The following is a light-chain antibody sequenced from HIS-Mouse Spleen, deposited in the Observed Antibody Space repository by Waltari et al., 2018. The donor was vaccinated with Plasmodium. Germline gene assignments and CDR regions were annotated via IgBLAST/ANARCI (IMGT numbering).Light chain of an antibody. CDR2: AAS. CDR3: QQNYNTWT. V-gene: IGKV1-39*01. J-gene: IGKJ1*01. CDR1: QSISSY. Sequence: DIQMTQSPSSLSASVGDRVTITCRASQSISSYLNWYQQKPGKAPKLLIYAASSLQSGVPSRFSGSGSCTDFTLTISSLQPEDFATYYCQQNYNTWTFGQGTKVEIK.